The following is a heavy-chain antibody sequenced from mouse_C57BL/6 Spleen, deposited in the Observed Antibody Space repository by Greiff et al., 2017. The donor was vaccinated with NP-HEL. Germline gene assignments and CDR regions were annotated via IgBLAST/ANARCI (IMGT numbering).Heavy chain of an antibody. V-gene: IGHV1-50*01. J-gene: IGHJ2*01. CDR2: IDSSDSYT. CDR3: ARAYPYY. CDR1: GYTFTSYW. Sequence: QVQLQQPGAELVKPGASVKLSCKASGYTFTSYWMQWVKQRPGQGLEWIGEIDSSDSYTNYTQKFKGKATLTVDTSSSTAYMQLSSLTSEDSAVYYCARAYPYYWGQGTTLTVSS.